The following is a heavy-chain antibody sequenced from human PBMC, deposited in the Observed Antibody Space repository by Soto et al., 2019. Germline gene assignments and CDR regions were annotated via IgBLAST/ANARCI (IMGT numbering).Heavy chain of an antibody. CDR3: AQRAVCDCYGMDV. V-gene: IGHV2-5*02. J-gene: IGHJ6*02. Sequence: QITLKESGPTLVKPTQTLTLTCTFSGFALSASGVGVGWIPQPPGKALELLALFYWADDKRYSPSLKSRLTIPKDTSKNQVVLTMTSMDPVDTDTYYCAQRAVCDCYGMDVWGQETTVTVSS. CDR1: GFALSASGVG. CDR2: FYWADDK. D-gene: IGHD2-8*01.